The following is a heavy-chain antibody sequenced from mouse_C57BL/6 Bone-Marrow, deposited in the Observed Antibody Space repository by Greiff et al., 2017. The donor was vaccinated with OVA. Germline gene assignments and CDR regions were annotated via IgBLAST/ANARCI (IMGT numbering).Heavy chain of an antibody. Sequence: VKVMESGPGLVQPSQSLSITCTVSGFSLTSYGVHWVRQSPGKGLEWLGVIWSGGSTDYNAAFISRLSISKDNSKSQVFFKMNSLQADDTAIYYCARNLRLRRNYYAMDYWGQGTSVTVSS. D-gene: IGHD2-4*01. CDR2: IWSGGST. J-gene: IGHJ4*01. CDR3: ARNLRLRRNYYAMDY. CDR1: GFSLTSYG. V-gene: IGHV2-2*01.